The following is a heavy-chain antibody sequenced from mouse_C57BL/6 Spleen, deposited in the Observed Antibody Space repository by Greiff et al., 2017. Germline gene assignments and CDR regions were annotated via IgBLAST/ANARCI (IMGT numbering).Heavy chain of an antibody. J-gene: IGHJ2*01. CDR1: GYAFSSYW. CDR2: IYPGDGDT. V-gene: IGHV1-80*01. CDR3: AREDGSSPFDY. D-gene: IGHD1-1*01. Sequence: QVQLQQSGAELVKPGASVKISCKASGYAFSSYWMNWVKQRPGTGLEWIGQIYPGDGDTNYNGKFKGKATLTADKSSSTAYMQLSSLTSEDSAVYFCAREDGSSPFDYWGQGTTLTVSS.